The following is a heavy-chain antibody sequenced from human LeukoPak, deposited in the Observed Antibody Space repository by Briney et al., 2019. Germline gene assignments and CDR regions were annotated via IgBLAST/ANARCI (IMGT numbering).Heavy chain of an antibody. CDR3: ARGAHKRDDYGGFFDY. D-gene: IGHD4-23*01. CDR1: GFIFNNYA. V-gene: IGHV3-30*04. Sequence: PGGSLRLSCAASGFIFNNYALHWVRQAPGKGLEWVAVISYDGSNKDYADSVKGRFTISRDNSKNTLYLQMNSLRAEDTAVYYRARGAHKRDDYGGFFDYWGQKTLVTVSS. J-gene: IGHJ4*02. CDR2: ISYDGSNK.